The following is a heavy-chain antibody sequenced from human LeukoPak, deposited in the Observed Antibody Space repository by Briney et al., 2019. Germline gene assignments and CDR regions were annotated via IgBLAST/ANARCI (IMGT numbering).Heavy chain of an antibody. J-gene: IGHJ4*02. V-gene: IGHV4-39*01. CDR2: IYYSGST. CDR1: GGSISSGSYY. CDR3: ARLLITIFGVVRYFDY. D-gene: IGHD3-3*01. Sequence: TSETLSLTCTVSGGSISSGSYYWGWTRQPPGKGLEWIGSIYYSGSTYYNPSLKSRVTISVDTSKNQFSLKLSSVTAADTAAYYCARLLITIFGVVRYFDYWGQGTLVTVSS.